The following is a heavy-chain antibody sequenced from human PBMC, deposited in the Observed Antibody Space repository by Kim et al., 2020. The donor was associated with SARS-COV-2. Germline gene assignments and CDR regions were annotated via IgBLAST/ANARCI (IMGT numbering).Heavy chain of an antibody. V-gene: IGHV4-34*01. CDR3: ARGKSGGIAAYQY. J-gene: IGHJ4*02. Sequence: SNPSLKRRVTISVDTSKNQFSLKLGSVTAADTAVYYCARGKSGGIAAYQYWGQGTLVTVSS. D-gene: IGHD6-13*01.